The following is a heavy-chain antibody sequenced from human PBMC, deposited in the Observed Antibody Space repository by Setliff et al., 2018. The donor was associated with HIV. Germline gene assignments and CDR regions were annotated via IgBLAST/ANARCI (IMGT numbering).Heavy chain of an antibody. CDR1: GDSVSNVGYY. CDR2: IYYSGST. CDR3: VRIWDIVGGPSNY. J-gene: IGHJ4*02. V-gene: IGHV4-39*01. Sequence: SETLSLTCTVSGDSVSNVGYYWGWIRQSPGKGLEWIGSIYYSGSTSYNPSLKSRVTISVHTSKNQFSLRLTSVTAADTAVYYCVRIWDIVGGPSNYWGLGNMVTVSS. D-gene: IGHD1-26*01.